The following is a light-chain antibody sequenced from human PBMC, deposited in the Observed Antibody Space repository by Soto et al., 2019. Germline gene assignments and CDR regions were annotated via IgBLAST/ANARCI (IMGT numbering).Light chain of an antibody. V-gene: IGLV2-8*01. CDR2: EVT. Sequence: QSALTQPPSASGSPGQSVTIPCTGTSSDVGAYDHVSWYQQHPGKAPKLIIYEVTKQPAGVPDRFSGSKSGNTASLTVSGLQPEHEADYYCSSDAGKYNYVFGTGTKVTVL. CDR3: SSDAGKYNYV. CDR1: SSDVGAYDH. J-gene: IGLJ1*01.